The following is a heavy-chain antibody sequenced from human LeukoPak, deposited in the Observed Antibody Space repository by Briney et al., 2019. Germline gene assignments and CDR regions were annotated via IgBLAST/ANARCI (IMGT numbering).Heavy chain of an antibody. V-gene: IGHV3-23*01. J-gene: IGHJ6*02. D-gene: IGHD1-14*01. Sequence: GGSLRLSCAASGFTFNNYAMNWVRQAPGKGLEWVSVISGSGGTIYYADSVKGRFTISRGSSKNTLYLQMNSLRAEDTAVYYCAKVSGGGLYYDGMDVWGQGTTVTVSS. CDR3: AKVSGGGLYYDGMDV. CDR1: GFTFNNYA. CDR2: ISGSGGTI.